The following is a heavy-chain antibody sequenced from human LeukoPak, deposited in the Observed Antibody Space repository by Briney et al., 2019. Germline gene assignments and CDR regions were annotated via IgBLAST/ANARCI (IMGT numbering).Heavy chain of an antibody. CDR1: GRSINCYY. D-gene: IGHD3-22*01. CDR2: IYYSGSN. V-gene: IGHV4-59*01. CDR3: ARAKAYDKGAFDI. J-gene: IGHJ3*02. Sequence: SEPLSLTCTVSGRSINCYYWRWIRQPPGKGREWIGYIYYSGSNNYNPPLKSRVTISIDTSKNQFSLKLSSVTAADTAVYYCARAKAYDKGAFDIWGQGTMVTVSS.